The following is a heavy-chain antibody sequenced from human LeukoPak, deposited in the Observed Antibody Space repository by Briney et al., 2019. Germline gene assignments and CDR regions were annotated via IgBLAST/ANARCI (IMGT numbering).Heavy chain of an antibody. CDR3: AKGGRWELLSAFDI. V-gene: IGHV3-23*01. CDR2: ISGSGGST. CDR1: GFTISSYA. Sequence: GGSLRLSCAASGFTISSYAMSWVRQGPGKGLEWVSAISGSGGSTYYADSVKGRFTISRDNYKNTLYLQMNSLRAEDTAVYYCAKGGRWELLSAFDIWGQGTMVTVSS. J-gene: IGHJ3*02. D-gene: IGHD1-26*01.